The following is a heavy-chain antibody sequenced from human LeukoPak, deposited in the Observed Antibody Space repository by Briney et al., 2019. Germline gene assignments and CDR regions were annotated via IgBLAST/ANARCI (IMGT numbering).Heavy chain of an antibody. CDR2: IYYSGST. CDR1: GGSISSSSYY. V-gene: IGHV4-39*07. J-gene: IGHJ3*02. CDR3: AREGPLYDSSGAYGDAFAI. D-gene: IGHD3-22*01. Sequence: SETLSLTCTVSGGSISSSSYYWGWIRQPPGKGLEWIGSIYYSGSTYYNPSLKSRVTISVDTSKNQFSLKLSSVTAADTAVYYCAREGPLYDSSGAYGDAFAIWGQGTMVTVSS.